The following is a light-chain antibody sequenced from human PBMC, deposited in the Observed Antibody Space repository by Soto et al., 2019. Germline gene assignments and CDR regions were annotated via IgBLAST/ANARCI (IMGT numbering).Light chain of an antibody. Sequence: EIVLTQSPATLYLSPEERATLSCRASQSVSSYLAWYQQKPGQAPRLLIYEASNRATGIPARFSGSGSGTDFTLTISSLEPEDFAVYYCQQRSNWPPVFGPGTKVDIK. CDR1: QSVSSY. CDR3: QQRSNWPPV. V-gene: IGKV3-11*01. CDR2: EAS. J-gene: IGKJ3*01.